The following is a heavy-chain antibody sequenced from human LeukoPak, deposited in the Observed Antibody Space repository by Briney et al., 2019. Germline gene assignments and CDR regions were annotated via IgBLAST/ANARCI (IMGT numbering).Heavy chain of an antibody. V-gene: IGHV3-23*01. J-gene: IGHJ4*02. CDR2: ISGSGGST. CDR1: GFTFSSYA. CDR3: AKRTGGFDY. D-gene: IGHD1-14*01. Sequence: GGSLRLSCAASGFTFSSYAMSWVRQAPGKGLEWVSAISGSGGSTYYADSVKGRFTISRDNSKYTLYLQVDTLRAEDTAVYYCAKRTGGFDYWGQGTLVTVSS.